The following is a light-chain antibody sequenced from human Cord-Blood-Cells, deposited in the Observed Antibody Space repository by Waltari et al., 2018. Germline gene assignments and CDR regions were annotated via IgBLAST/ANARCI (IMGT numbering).Light chain of an antibody. CDR1: RSDVWGYNY. Sequence: QSALTQPASVSGSPGQSLTLSCTGTRSDVWGYNYFSWYQQHPGKAPKLMIYDVSNRPSGVSNRFSGSKSGNTASLTISGLQAEDEADYYCSSYTSSSTLVFGGGTKLTVL. CDR3: SSYTSSSTLV. J-gene: IGLJ3*02. CDR2: DVS. V-gene: IGLV2-14*01.